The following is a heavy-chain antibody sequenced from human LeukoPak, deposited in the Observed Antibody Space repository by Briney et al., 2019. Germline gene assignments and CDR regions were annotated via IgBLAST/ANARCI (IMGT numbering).Heavy chain of an antibody. Sequence: PSETLSLTCAFSGYSLSRGYSWGWVRQPPGKGLECMGTIHHSGSTYYSPSLKSRLTISLDTSKNHFSLKLTSVTAADTAVYYCARFDYIWEFHGMDAFDIWGQGTVVTVSS. CDR3: ARFDYIWEFHGMDAFDI. V-gene: IGHV4-38-2*01. J-gene: IGHJ3*02. CDR2: IHHSGST. D-gene: IGHD3-16*01. CDR1: GYSLSRGYS.